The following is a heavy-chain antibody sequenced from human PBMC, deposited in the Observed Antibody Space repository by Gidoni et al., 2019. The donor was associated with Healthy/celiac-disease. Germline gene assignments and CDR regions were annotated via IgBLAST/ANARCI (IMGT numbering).Heavy chain of an antibody. CDR1: GFTFSNAW. J-gene: IGHJ4*02. V-gene: IGHV3-15*01. CDR3: TTDTTVTASYFDY. D-gene: IGHD4-17*01. Sequence: EVQLVESGGGLVKPGGSLRLSCAASGFTFSNAWMSWVRQAPGKGLEWFGRIKSKTDGGTTDYAAPVKGRFTISRDDSKNTLYLQMNSLKTEDTAVYYCTTDTTVTASYFDYWGQGTLVTVSS. CDR2: IKSKTDGGTT.